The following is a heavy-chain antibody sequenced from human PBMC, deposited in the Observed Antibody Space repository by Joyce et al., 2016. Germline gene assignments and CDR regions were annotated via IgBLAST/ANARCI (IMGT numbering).Heavy chain of an antibody. CDR2: ISHRWTT. Sequence: QVQLQESGPGLVKPSQTLSLRCTVSGASITTGDFLWGWIRQTPRKGLEWVGFISHRWTTQYSPSLNGLLIMSLDAAKNQFSLNLNAVTAADTAMFYCVRVIGGFYYGVDVWGQGTAVIVSS. J-gene: IGHJ6*02. D-gene: IGHD4-23*01. V-gene: IGHV4-30-4*08. CDR1: GASITTGDFL. CDR3: VRVIGGFYYGVDV.